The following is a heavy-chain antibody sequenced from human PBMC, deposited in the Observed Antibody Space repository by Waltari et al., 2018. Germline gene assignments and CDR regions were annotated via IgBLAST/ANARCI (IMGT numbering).Heavy chain of an antibody. CDR2: IYTSGST. V-gene: IGHV4-61*02. CDR1: GGSIDSGSYY. D-gene: IGHD3-22*01. Sequence: QVQLQESGPGLVKPSQTLSLTCTVSGGSIDSGSYYWSWIRQPAGKGLEWIGRIYTSGSTNYNPSLKSRVTISVDTSKNQFSLKLSSVTAADTAVYYCALSTYYYDSSGYGSWGQGTLVTVSS. J-gene: IGHJ5*02. CDR3: ALSTYYYDSSGYGS.